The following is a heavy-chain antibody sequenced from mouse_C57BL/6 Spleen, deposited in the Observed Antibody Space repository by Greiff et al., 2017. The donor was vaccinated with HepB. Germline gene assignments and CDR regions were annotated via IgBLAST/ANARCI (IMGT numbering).Heavy chain of an antibody. V-gene: IGHV1-15*01. J-gene: IGHJ1*03. D-gene: IGHD2-5*01. CDR3: TRMGYYSNFRYFDV. CDR2: IDPETGGT. Sequence: VQLQQSGAELVRPGASVTLSCKASGYTFTDYEMHWVKQTPVHGLEWIGAIDPETGGTAYNQKFKGKAILTADKSSSTAYMELRSLTSEDSAVYYCTRMGYYSNFRYFDVWGTGTTVTVSS. CDR1: GYTFTDYE.